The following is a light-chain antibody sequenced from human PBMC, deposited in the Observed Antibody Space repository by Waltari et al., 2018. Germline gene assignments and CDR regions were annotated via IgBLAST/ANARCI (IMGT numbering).Light chain of an antibody. Sequence: DIQMTQSPSTLSASVGDRVTITCRASQDITTSLAWDQQKPGKAPKVLSYRTSNLKSGVSSRFSCSGSGTEFTLTINSLQPDDFATYYCQQFHSYPVTLGGGTKVEIK. J-gene: IGKJ4*01. CDR1: QDITTS. CDR3: QQFHSYPVT. V-gene: IGKV1-5*03. CDR2: RTS.